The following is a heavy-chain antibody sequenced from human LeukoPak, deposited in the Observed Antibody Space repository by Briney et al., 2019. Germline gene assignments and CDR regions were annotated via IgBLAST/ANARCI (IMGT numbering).Heavy chain of an antibody. J-gene: IGHJ4*02. CDR2: ISAYNGNT. D-gene: IGHD3-9*01. Sequence: ASVKVSCKASGYTFTSYGISWVRQAPGQGLEWMGWISAYNGNTNYAQKLQGRVTMTTDTSTSTAYMELRSLRSDDTAVYYCARDARLRYFDWLSVTPFDYWGQGTLVTVSS. CDR3: ARDARLRYFDWLSVTPFDY. CDR1: GYTFTSYG. V-gene: IGHV1-18*01.